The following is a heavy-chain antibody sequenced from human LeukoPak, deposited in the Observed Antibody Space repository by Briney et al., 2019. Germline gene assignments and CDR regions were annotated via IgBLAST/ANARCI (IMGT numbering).Heavy chain of an antibody. CDR1: GFSISSHY. CDR2: IYRSGGT. Sequence: GGSLRLCCTASGFSISSHYISWVRKAPGKGLDLVSVIYRSGGTYFADSVKGRFTISRDDSQNTVSLQMNNLKAEDTAVYYCTRTIPPAHWGQGTLVTVSS. J-gene: IGHJ4*02. D-gene: IGHD5-24*01. V-gene: IGHV3-53*01. CDR3: TRTIPPAH.